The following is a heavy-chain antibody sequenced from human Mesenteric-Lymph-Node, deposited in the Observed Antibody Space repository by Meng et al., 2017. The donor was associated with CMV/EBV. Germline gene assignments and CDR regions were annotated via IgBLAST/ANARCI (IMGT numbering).Heavy chain of an antibody. CDR3: ALGTLIHAYGMDV. D-gene: IGHD1-14*01. V-gene: IGHV4-31*03. J-gene: IGHJ6*02. CDR1: GASINSVGYY. Sequence: SETLSLTCTVSGASINSVGYYWSWIRQHPGKGLEWIGYIYYSGTTYYNPSLKSRVIMSVDTSKNQFSLKLSSVTAADTAIYYCALGTLIHAYGMDVWGQGTTVTVSS. CDR2: IYYSGTT.